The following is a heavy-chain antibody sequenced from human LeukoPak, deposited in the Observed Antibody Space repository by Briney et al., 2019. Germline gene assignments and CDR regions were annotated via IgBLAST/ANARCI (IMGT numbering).Heavy chain of an antibody. CDR3: ARESHGTGDQ. CDR2: ISTDSVFT. Sequence: GGSLRLSCAASGFSFRDYYMSWIRQAPGKGLEWVSFISTDSVFTNYADPVKGRFTISRDNAKNSLYLQLNSLRAEDTAVYYCARESHGTGDQWGQGTLVTVSS. J-gene: IGHJ4*02. V-gene: IGHV3-11*05. CDR1: GFSFRDYY. D-gene: IGHD3-10*01.